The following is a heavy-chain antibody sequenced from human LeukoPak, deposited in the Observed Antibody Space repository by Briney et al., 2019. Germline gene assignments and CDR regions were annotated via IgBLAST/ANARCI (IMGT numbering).Heavy chain of an antibody. CDR2: VYYSGRT. CDR1: GDSISSYY. J-gene: IGHJ4*02. CDR3: ARQYSSSSYFDY. Sequence: SETLSLTCSVSGDSISSYYWTWIRQPPRKGLEWIGHVYYSGRTNYNPTLESRVTISVDTSKNQFSLNLTSVTAADTAVYYCARQYSSSSYFDYWGRGTLVSVSS. D-gene: IGHD6-6*01. V-gene: IGHV4-59*08.